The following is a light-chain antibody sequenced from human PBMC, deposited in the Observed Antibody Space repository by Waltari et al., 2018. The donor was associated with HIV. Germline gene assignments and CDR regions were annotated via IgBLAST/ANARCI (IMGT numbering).Light chain of an antibody. CDR2: WSS. CDR3: QQHDVSPYT. CDR1: QSLYNSNHKNS. V-gene: IGKV4-1*01. Sequence: DIVMTQSPDSLDVSLGERATINCRSSQSLYNSNHKNSLAWYQQKPGQPPKLLIDWSSIRNAGVPDRFTGSGSGTDFTVSISSRQAEDVAVYYCQQHDVSPYTFGQGTKV. J-gene: IGKJ2*01.